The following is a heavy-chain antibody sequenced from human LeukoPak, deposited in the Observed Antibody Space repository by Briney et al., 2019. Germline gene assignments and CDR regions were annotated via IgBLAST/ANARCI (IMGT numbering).Heavy chain of an antibody. Sequence: PGESLKISCKGSGYSVTSYWIGWVRQMPGKGLEWMGIIYPGDSDTRYSPSFQGQVTISADKSISTAYLQWSSLKASDTAMYYCARPAIHYYDSSGYPGTYYFDYWGQGTLVTVSS. CDR2: IYPGDSDT. D-gene: IGHD3-22*01. V-gene: IGHV5-51*01. CDR3: ARPAIHYYDSSGYPGTYYFDY. CDR1: GYSVTSYW. J-gene: IGHJ4*02.